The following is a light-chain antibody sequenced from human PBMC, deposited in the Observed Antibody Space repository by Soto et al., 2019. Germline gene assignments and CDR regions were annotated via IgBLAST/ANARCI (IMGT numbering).Light chain of an antibody. CDR3: QQYNGWPWT. J-gene: IGKJ1*01. Sequence: DIVMTQSPATLSVAPGERVTFSCRASQGVSRKLAWYLQRPGQAPRLLMYGASTRATDIPARFSGSGSGTEFTLTITGLQSEDFAVYYCQQYNGWPWTFGLGTKVDI. V-gene: IGKV3-15*01. CDR2: GAS. CDR1: QGVSRK.